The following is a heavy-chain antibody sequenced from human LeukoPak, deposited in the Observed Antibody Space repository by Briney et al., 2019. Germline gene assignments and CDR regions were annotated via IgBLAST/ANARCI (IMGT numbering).Heavy chain of an antibody. CDR2: IYTRGST. V-gene: IGHV4-4*07. CDR1: GGSINNYY. D-gene: IGHD2-15*01. Sequence: PSETLSLTCTVTGGSINNYYWSWIRQPAGKGLEWIGRIYTRGSTNYNPSLKSRVTMSVDTSKNQFSLKLSSVTAADTAVYYCARGRYCSADICSGGDAFDIWGQGTMVSVSS. CDR3: ARGRYCSADICSGGDAFDI. J-gene: IGHJ3*02.